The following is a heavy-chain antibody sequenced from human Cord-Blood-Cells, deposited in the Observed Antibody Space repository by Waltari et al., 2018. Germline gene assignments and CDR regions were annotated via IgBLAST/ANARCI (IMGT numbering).Heavy chain of an antibody. D-gene: IGHD3-9*01. J-gene: IGHJ4*02. CDR2: INPNSGGT. Sequence: QVQLVQSGAEVKKPGASVKVSCKASGYTFTGYYLHWVRQAPGQGLEWKGWINPNSGGTNYAQKFQGRVTMTRDTSMSTAYMELGRLRSGDTAGYYGAREERDYDILSGYYYFDYWGQGTLVTVSS. CDR1: GYTFTGYY. V-gene: IGHV1-2*02. CDR3: AREERDYDILSGYYYFDY.